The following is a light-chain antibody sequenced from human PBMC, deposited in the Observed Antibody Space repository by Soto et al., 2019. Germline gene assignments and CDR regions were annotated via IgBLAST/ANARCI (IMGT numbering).Light chain of an antibody. CDR3: HQGYGTPCT. V-gene: IGKV1-39*01. Sequence: DIQVTQSPSSLSASVGDRVTITFRASPSISNYLTWYQQKPVKAPKLLIYGASTLHGGVPSGVSGSGSGTDFTLNIVSLQPEDFATYYCHQGYGTPCTFGQGTKVEI. CDR2: GAS. CDR1: PSISNY. J-gene: IGKJ2*01.